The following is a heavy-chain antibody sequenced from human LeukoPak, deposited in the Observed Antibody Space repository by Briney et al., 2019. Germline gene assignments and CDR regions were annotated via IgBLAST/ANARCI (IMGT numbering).Heavy chain of an antibody. CDR1: GGSFSGYY. V-gene: IGHV4-34*01. D-gene: IGHD6-13*01. CDR3: ARRRGSSWYDRLYNWFDP. Sequence: TSETLSLTCAVYGGSFSGYYWSWIRQPPGKGLEWIGEINHSGSTNYNPSLKSRVTISVDTSKNQFSLKLSSVTAADTAVYYCARRRGSSWYDRLYNWFDPWGQGTLVTVSS. CDR2: INHSGST. J-gene: IGHJ5*02.